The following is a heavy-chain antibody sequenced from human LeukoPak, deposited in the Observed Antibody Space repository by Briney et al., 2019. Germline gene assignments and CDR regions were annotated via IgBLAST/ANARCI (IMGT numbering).Heavy chain of an antibody. V-gene: IGHV4-61*02. CDR2: IYTSGST. Sequence: PSETLSLTCTVSGGSISSGSYYWSWIRQPAGKGLEWIGRIYTSGSTNYNPSLNSRVTISVDTSKNQFSLKLSSVTAADTAVYCCARVSNYYYYMDVWGKGTTVTVSS. J-gene: IGHJ6*03. CDR3: ARVSNYYYYMDV. CDR1: GGSISSGSYY.